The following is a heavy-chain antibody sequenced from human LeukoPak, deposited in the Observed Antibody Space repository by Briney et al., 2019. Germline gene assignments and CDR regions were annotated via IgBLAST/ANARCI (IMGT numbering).Heavy chain of an antibody. Sequence: GASVKVSCKASGYTFTGYYMHWVRQAPGQGHEWMGWINPNSGGTNYAPKFQGRVTITRDTSISTAYMELSRLRYDDTAVYSCAREEVMLRPSEDYWGQGTLVTVSS. J-gene: IGHJ4*02. CDR1: GYTFTGYY. D-gene: IGHD2-8*01. CDR2: INPNSGGT. V-gene: IGHV1-2*02. CDR3: AREEVMLRPSEDY.